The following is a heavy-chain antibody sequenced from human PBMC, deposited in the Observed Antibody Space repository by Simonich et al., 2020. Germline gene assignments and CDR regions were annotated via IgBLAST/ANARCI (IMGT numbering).Heavy chain of an antibody. D-gene: IGHD7-27*01. Sequence: QVQLVQSGAEVKKPGASVKVSCKASGYTFTGYYMHWVGQAPGQGLEMLGRINPNKGSTNDAQKFKGRVTMTRDTSISTAYMELSRLRSDDTAVYYCASGWDWGFSHMSDYWGQGTLVTVSS. CDR3: ASGWDWGFSHMSDY. CDR2: INPNKGST. V-gene: IGHV1-2*06. J-gene: IGHJ4*02. CDR1: GYTFTGYY.